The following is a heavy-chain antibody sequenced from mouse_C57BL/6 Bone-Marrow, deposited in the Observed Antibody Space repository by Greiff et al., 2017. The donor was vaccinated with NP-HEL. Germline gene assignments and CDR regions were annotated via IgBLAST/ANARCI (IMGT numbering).Heavy chain of an antibody. D-gene: IGHD2-4*01. J-gene: IGHJ1*03. V-gene: IGHV5-6*02. CDR2: ISSGGSYT. Sequence: EVKLVESGGDLVKPGGSLKLSCAASGFTFSSYGMSWVRQTPDKRLEWVATISSGGSYTYYPESVKGRFTISRDNAKNTLYLQMSSLKSEYTAMYYCATQSTMINCEVWGTVTTVTVSS. CDR1: GFTFSSYG. CDR3: ATQSTMINCEV.